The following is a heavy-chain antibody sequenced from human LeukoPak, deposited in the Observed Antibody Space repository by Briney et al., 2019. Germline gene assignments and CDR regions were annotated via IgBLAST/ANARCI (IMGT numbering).Heavy chain of an antibody. Sequence: GGSLRLSCAASVFTFSSYSMNWVRQAPGKGLEWVSSISSSSSYIYYADSVKGRFTISRDNAKNSLYLQMNSLRAEDTAVYYCARDLWAITMVRGASDYWGQGTLVTVSS. CDR1: VFTFSSYS. CDR3: ARDLWAITMVRGASDY. V-gene: IGHV3-21*01. CDR2: ISSSSSYI. D-gene: IGHD3-10*01. J-gene: IGHJ4*02.